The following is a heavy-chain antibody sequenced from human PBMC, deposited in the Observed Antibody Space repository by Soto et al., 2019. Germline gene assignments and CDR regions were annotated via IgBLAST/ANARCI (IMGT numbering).Heavy chain of an antibody. J-gene: IGHJ6*02. Sequence: VQLQESGPGLVKPSQTLSLTCTVSGGSMSSGDAYWSWIRQSPGKGLEWIGYIYNSGSTYYNPSLRIRVTMSVDTSKNHFSLKVNSVNAADTAVYYCGRAKDSAGYYFYGLDVWGQGTTVTVSS. CDR2: IYNSGST. V-gene: IGHV4-30-4*01. CDR1: GGSMSSGDAY. D-gene: IGHD2-15*01. CDR3: GRAKDSAGYYFYGLDV.